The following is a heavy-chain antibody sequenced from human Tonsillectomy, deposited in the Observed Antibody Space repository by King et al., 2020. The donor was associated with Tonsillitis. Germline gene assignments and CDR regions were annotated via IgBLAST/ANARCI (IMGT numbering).Heavy chain of an antibody. Sequence: VQLVESGGGVVQPGGSLRLSCTASGFTFSTYGMHWVRQAPGKGLEWVAFIRYDGSNKYYADSVKGRFTISRDNSKNTLYLQMNSLRAEDTAAYYCVAPRSGDSYGFDAFDIWGQGTMVTVSS. D-gene: IGHD5-18*01. CDR1: GFTFSTYG. V-gene: IGHV3-30*02. J-gene: IGHJ3*02. CDR3: VAPRSGDSYGFDAFDI. CDR2: IRYDGSNK.